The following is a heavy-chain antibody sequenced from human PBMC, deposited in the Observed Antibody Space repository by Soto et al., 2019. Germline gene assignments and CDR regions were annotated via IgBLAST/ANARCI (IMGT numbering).Heavy chain of an antibody. J-gene: IGHJ5*02. Sequence: ASVKVSCKASGYTFTNYDINWVRQAPGQGLEWKGWISAYNGDTNYAQKLQGRVTMTTDTSTSTAYMELRSLRSDDTAVYYCARSGLPDPVVVVGHTPFDPWGQGTLVTVSS. V-gene: IGHV1-18*01. D-gene: IGHD2-15*01. CDR3: ARSGLPDPVVVVGHTPFDP. CDR2: ISAYNGDT. CDR1: GYTFTNYD.